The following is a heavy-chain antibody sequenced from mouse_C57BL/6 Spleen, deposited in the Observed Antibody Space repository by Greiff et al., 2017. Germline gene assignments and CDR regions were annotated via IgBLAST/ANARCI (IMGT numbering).Heavy chain of an antibody. J-gene: IGHJ3*01. CDR3: AAYGNYETWFAY. Sequence: VQLQQSGPELVKPGASVKMSCKASGYTFTDYNMHWVKQSHGKSLEWIGYINPNNGGTSYNQKFKGKATLTVNKSSSTAYMELRSLTSEDSAVYYCAAYGNYETWFAYWGQGTLVTVSA. CDR1: GYTFTDYN. CDR2: INPNNGGT. D-gene: IGHD2-1*01. V-gene: IGHV1-22*01.